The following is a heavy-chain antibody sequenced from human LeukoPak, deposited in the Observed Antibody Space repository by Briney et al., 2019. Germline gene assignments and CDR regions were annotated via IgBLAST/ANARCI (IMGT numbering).Heavy chain of an antibody. CDR2: IIPIFGTA. CDR3: ARHSAAAGIWGAYNWFDP. D-gene: IGHD6-13*01. J-gene: IGHJ5*02. Sequence: SVKVSCKVSGYTLTELSMHWVRRAPGKGLEWMGGIIPIFGTANYAQKFQGRVTITTDESTSTAYMELSSLKASDTAMYYCARHSAAAGIWGAYNWFDPWGQGTLVTVSS. V-gene: IGHV1-69*05. CDR1: GYTLTELS.